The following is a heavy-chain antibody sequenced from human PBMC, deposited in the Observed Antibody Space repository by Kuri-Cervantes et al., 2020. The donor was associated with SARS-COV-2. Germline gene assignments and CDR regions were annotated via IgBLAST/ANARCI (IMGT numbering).Heavy chain of an antibody. J-gene: IGHJ1*01. CDR1: GFTFSSYW. CDR3: AEDFGTYYDSSGYLKY. D-gene: IGHD3-22*01. Sequence: GGSLRLSCAASGFTFSSYWMSWVRQAPGKGLEWVANIKQDGSEKYYVDSVKGRFTISRDNAKNSLYLQMNSLRAEDTAVYYCAEDFGTYYDSSGYLKYWGQGTLVTVSS. V-gene: IGHV3-7*03. CDR2: IKQDGSEK.